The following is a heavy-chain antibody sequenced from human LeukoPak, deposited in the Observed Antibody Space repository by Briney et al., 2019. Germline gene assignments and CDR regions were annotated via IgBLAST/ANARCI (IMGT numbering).Heavy chain of an antibody. Sequence: SETLSLTCTVSGDSISRYYWSWIRQPQGKGLEWIGYIYSTGSTNYNPSLKSRVTISVDTSKNQFSLKLNSVTAADTAVYYCARVDNTGSRRWFDPWGQGTLVTVSS. CDR2: IYSTGST. J-gene: IGHJ5*02. V-gene: IGHV4-59*01. CDR3: ARVDNTGSRRWFDP. CDR1: GDSISRYY. D-gene: IGHD1-1*01.